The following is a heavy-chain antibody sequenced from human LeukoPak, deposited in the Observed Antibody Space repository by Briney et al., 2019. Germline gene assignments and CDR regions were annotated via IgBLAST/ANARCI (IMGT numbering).Heavy chain of an antibody. Sequence: PGGSLRLSCAASGFTFSSYWMSWVRQAPGKGLEWVANIKQDGSEKYYVDSVKGRFTISRDNAKNSLYLQMNSLRAEDTAVYYCARDRSGSGWYYYYYGMDVWGQGTTVTVSS. D-gene: IGHD6-19*01. J-gene: IGHJ6*02. CDR3: ARDRSGSGWYYYYYGMDV. V-gene: IGHV3-7*04. CDR1: GFTFSSYW. CDR2: IKQDGSEK.